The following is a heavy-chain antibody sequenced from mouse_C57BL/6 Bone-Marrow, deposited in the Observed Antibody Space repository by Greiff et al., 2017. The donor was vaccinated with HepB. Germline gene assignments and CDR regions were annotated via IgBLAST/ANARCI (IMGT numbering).Heavy chain of an antibody. CDR1: GYTFTSYW. J-gene: IGHJ4*01. CDR3: ARELQYAMDY. D-gene: IGHD2-1*01. V-gene: IGHV1-52*01. CDR2: IDPSDSET. Sequence: QVHVKQPGAELVRPGSSVKLSCKASGYTFTSYWMHWVKQRPIQGLEWIGNIDPSDSETHYNQKFKDKATLTVDKSSSTAYMQLSSLTSEDSAVYYCARELQYAMDYWGQGTSVTVSS.